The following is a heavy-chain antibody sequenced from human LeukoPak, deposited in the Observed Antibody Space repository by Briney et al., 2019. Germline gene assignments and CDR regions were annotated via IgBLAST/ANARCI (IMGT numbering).Heavy chain of an antibody. CDR1: GYTFTGYY. CDR2: INPNSGDT. D-gene: IGHD3-22*01. J-gene: IGHJ4*02. Sequence: ASVKVSFKASGYTFTGYYMHWVRQAPGQGLDWMGWINPNSGDTNYAQNFQGRVSMTRDTSISTAYMELSRLSSDDTAVYYCAIVTYDTRGYSPFDCWGQGTLITVSS. V-gene: IGHV1-2*02. CDR3: AIVTYDTRGYSPFDC.